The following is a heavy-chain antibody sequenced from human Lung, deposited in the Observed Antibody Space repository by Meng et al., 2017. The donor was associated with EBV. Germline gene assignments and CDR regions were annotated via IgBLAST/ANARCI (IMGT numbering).Heavy chain of an antibody. CDR3: VRDPSGWCYYFDY. CDR1: GFNLSSYS. J-gene: IGHJ4*02. V-gene: IGHV3-21*01. Sequence: EVQLVESGGGLVKPGGSLILSGSASGFNLSSYSMNWVRQAPGKGLEWVSSTSSSSSYKYYADSVKGRFTISRDNAKNSLYLQMSSLGAEDTAVYYCVRDPSGWCYYFDYWGPGILVTVS. D-gene: IGHD6-19*01. CDR2: TSSSSSYK.